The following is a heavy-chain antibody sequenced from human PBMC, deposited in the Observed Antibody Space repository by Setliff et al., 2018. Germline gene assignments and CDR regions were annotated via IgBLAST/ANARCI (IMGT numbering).Heavy chain of an antibody. CDR3: SRGRRGSTWTSDS. CDR1: GYSFIDYY. V-gene: IGHV1-2*02. D-gene: IGHD2-2*01. Sequence: GPSVKVSCKSSGYSFIDYYIHWVRQAPGQGLEWMGWINPHNEGTTFAQKFQDRVTATTDTSITTAYLKLSGLTSDDTAVYYCSRGRRGSTWTSDSWGQGTLVTVSS. CDR2: INPHNEGT. J-gene: IGHJ4*02.